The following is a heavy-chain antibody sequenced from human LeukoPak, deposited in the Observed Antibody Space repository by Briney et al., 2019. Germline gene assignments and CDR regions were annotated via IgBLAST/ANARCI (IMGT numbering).Heavy chain of an antibody. CDR2: IWYDGSNK. D-gene: IGHD6-19*01. Sequence: GGSLRLSCAASGFTFSSYGMHWVRQAPGKGLEWVAVIWYDGSNKYYADSVKGRFTISRDNSKNTLYLQMNSLRAEDTAVYYCARDPHSSGRDGGMDVWGQGTTVTVSS. V-gene: IGHV3-33*01. J-gene: IGHJ6*02. CDR1: GFTFSSYG. CDR3: ARDPHSSGRDGGMDV.